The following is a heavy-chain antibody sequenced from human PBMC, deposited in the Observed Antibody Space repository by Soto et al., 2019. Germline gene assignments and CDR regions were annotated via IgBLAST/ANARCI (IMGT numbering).Heavy chain of an antibody. CDR3: ARGLRVPAAIPYYYYMDV. Sequence: ASVNVSCKASGYTFTSYDINWVRQATGQGLEWMGWMNPNSGNTGYAQKFQGRVTMTRNTSISTAYMELSSLRSEDTAVYYCARGLRVPAAIPYYYYMDVWGKGTTVTVSS. CDR1: GYTFTSYD. V-gene: IGHV1-8*01. D-gene: IGHD2-2*01. CDR2: MNPNSGNT. J-gene: IGHJ6*03.